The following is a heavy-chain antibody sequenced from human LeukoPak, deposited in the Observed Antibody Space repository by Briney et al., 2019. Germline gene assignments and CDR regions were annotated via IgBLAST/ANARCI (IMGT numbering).Heavy chain of an antibody. Sequence: PSETLSLTCTVSGGSISSSSYYWGWIRQPPGKGLEWIGSIYYSGSTYYNPSLKSRVTISVDTSKNQFSLKLSSVTAADTAVYYCARTTFHVWGSLDYWGQGTLVTVSS. D-gene: IGHD3-16*01. CDR2: IYYSGST. V-gene: IGHV4-39*01. J-gene: IGHJ4*02. CDR1: GGSISSSSYY. CDR3: ARTTFHVWGSLDY.